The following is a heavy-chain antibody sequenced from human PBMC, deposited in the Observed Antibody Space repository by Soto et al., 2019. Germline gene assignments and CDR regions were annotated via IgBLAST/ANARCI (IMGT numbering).Heavy chain of an antibody. J-gene: IGHJ4*02. CDR1: GFTLSNYG. V-gene: IGHV3-23*01. CDR3: AKDIGYCSGGSCYYFDY. CDR2: ISGSGGST. Sequence: GGSLRLACAASGFTLSNYGMNWVRQAPGNGLEWVSTISGSGGSTYYADSVKGRFTISRDNSKNMLYLQMNSLRAEDTAVYYCAKDIGYCSGGSCYYFDYSGQGTLVTVSS. D-gene: IGHD2-15*01.